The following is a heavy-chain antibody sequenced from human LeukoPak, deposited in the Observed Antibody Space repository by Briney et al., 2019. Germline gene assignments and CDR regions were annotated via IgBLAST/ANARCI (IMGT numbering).Heavy chain of an antibody. CDR3: ARDQSASLNYFDY. J-gene: IGHJ4*02. CDR1: GYTFISWY. V-gene: IGHV1-46*01. CDR2: INPHSATT. Sequence: ASVKVSCKASGYTFISWYIHWVRQAPGQRLEWMGIINPHSATTTYAQSFQGRLTMTRDTSTSTVYMELSRLKSEDTAMYYCARDQSASLNYFDYWGQGTLVTVSS.